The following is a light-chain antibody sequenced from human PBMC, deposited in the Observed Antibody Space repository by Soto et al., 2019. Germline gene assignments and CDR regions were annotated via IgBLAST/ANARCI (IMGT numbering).Light chain of an antibody. CDR3: QQYNKWPLT. CDR1: QSVSSN. CDR2: GAS. J-gene: IGKJ4*01. Sequence: EIVMTQSPATLSVSPGERATLSCRASQSVSSNLAWYQEKPGQAPRLLIYGASTRATGIPAWFSGSGSGREFSLTISSLQSEDFAVYYCQQYNKWPLTFGGGTKVEVK. V-gene: IGKV3D-15*01.